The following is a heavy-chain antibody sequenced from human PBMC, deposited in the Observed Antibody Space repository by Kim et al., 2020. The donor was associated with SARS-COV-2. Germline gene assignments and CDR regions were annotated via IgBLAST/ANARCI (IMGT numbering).Heavy chain of an antibody. J-gene: IGHJ4*02. V-gene: IGHV3-74*01. CDR2: INSEGSST. CDR1: GFTFSNDW. CDR3: ARALNGIAPAGTFFY. D-gene: IGHD6-13*01. Sequence: GGSLRLSCAASGFTFSNDWMHLVRQPPGKGLVWVSRINSEGSSTSYADSVKGRFTISRDNAKNTLSLQMNSLRAEDTAVYYCARALNGIAPAGTFFYWGQGTLVTVSS.